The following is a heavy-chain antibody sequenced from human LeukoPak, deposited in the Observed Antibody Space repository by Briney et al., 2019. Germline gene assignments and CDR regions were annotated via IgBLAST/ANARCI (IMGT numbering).Heavy chain of an antibody. CDR3: AKPYQTEGFDY. V-gene: IGHV3-9*01. J-gene: IGHJ4*02. Sequence: GRSLRLSCAASGFTFDDYAMHWVRQVPGKGLEWVSGISWDSNTIDYADSVKGRFTVSRDNAKNSLYLQMNSLRPEDTAFYYCAKPYQTEGFDYWGQGTLVTVSS. CDR2: ISWDSNTI. D-gene: IGHD2-2*01. CDR1: GFTFDDYA.